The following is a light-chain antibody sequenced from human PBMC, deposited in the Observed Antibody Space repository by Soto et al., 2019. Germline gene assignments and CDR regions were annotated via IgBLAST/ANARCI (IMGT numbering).Light chain of an antibody. J-gene: IGLJ2*01. V-gene: IGLV2-14*01. Sequence: QSALTQPASVSGSPGQSITISCTGASSDVGHYNYVSWYQQHPGKAPKLLIYDVTNRPSGVSNRFSGSKSDNTASLTISGLQAEDEADYYCTSYTTSSTVVFGGGTKVTVL. CDR2: DVT. CDR3: TSYTTSSTVV. CDR1: SSDVGHYNY.